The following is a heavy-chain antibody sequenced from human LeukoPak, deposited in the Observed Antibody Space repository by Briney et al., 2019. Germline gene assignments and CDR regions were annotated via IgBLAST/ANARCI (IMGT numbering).Heavy chain of an antibody. V-gene: IGHV3-30*18. J-gene: IGHJ5*01. CDR2: ISFDGSNE. Sequence: PGRSLRLSCAASGFTFSSYGMHWVRQAPGKGLEWVAVISFDGSNEYCSDSVKGRFTISRDNSKNTLYLQMNSLRAEDTAVYYCAKDPIPGRIAAAGTGWFDYWGQGTLVTVSS. D-gene: IGHD6-13*01. CDR1: GFTFSSYG. CDR3: AKDPIPGRIAAAGTGWFDY.